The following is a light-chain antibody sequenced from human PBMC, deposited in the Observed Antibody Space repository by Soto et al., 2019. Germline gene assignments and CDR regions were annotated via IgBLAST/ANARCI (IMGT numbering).Light chain of an antibody. J-gene: IGKJ5*01. CDR1: QTIMTY. Sequence: DIQMTHSRSSLSASIGDGVTITFRASQTIMTYLNWYQLKPGKAPKLLIYAASTLQSGVPSRFSGSGSGTDFTLTISSLQPEDFATHDCQQLNSYHRITFGQGTRLEIK. V-gene: IGKV1-39*01. CDR3: QQLNSYHRIT. CDR2: AAS.